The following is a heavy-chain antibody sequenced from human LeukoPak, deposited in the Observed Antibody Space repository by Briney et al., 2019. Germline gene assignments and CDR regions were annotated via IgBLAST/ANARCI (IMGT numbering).Heavy chain of an antibody. J-gene: IGHJ4*02. Sequence: ASETLSLTCTVSGGSISSSSYYWGWIRQPPGKGLEWIGSIYYSGSTYYKPSLKSRVTISVDTSKKQISLKLTSVTAADTAVYYRARLTPVLEVDYWGQGTLVTVSS. CDR1: GGSISSSSYY. V-gene: IGHV4-39*01. CDR2: IYYSGST. CDR3: ARLTPVLEVDY. D-gene: IGHD1-14*01.